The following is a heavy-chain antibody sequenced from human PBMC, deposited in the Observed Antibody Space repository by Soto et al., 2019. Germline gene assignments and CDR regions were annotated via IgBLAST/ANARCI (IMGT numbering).Heavy chain of an antibody. CDR2: IYYSGST. Sequence: SETLFLTCTVSGGSISSYYWGWIRQPPGKGLEWIGYIYYSGSTNYNPSLKSRVTISVDTSKNQFSLKLSSVTAADTAVYYCARDFSGKLDYWGQGTLVTVSS. V-gene: IGHV4-59*01. J-gene: IGHJ4*02. CDR3: ARDFSGKLDY. CDR1: GGSISSYY. D-gene: IGHD1-26*01.